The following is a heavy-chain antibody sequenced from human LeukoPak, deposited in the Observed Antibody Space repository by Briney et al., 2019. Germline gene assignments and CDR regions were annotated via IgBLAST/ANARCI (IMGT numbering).Heavy chain of an antibody. D-gene: IGHD6-13*01. J-gene: IGHJ6*02. Sequence: GGSLRLSCAASGFTFSSYAMSWVRQAPGKGLEWASAISGSGGSTYYADSVKGRFTISRDNSKNTLYLQMNSLRAEDTAVYYCAKDLLAAAQYYYYYGMDVWGQGTTVTVSS. CDR3: AKDLLAAAQYYYYYGMDV. CDR2: ISGSGGST. CDR1: GFTFSSYA. V-gene: IGHV3-23*01.